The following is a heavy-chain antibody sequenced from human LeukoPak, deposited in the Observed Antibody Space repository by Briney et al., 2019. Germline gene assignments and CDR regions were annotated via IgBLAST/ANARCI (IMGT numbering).Heavy chain of an antibody. J-gene: IGHJ4*02. V-gene: IGHV5-51*01. CDR1: GYSFTSYW. Sequence: GESLKISCKGSGYSFTSYWIGWVRQMPGKGLEWMGIIYPGDSDTRYSPSFQGQVTISADKSISTAYLQWNSLRASDAAMYYCAREGHDSSGYEGYFDYWGQGTLVTVSS. D-gene: IGHD3-22*01. CDR3: AREGHDSSGYEGYFDY. CDR2: IYPGDSDT.